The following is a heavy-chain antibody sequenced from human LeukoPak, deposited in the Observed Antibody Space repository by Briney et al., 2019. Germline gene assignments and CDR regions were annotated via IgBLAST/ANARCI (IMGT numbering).Heavy chain of an antibody. CDR1: GYTFTGYY. D-gene: IGHD3-10*01. V-gene: IGHV1-2*06. J-gene: IGHJ4*02. CDR2: INPNSGGT. Sequence: GASVKVSCKASGYTFTGYYMHWVRQAPGQGLEWMGRINPNSGGTNYAQKFQGSVTMTRDTSISTAYMELSRLRSDDTAVYYCARVVYYGSGSYADYWGQGTLVTVSS. CDR3: ARVVYYGSGSYADY.